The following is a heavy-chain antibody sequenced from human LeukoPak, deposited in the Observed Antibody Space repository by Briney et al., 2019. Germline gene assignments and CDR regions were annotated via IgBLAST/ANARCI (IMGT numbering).Heavy chain of an antibody. J-gene: IGHJ4*02. D-gene: IGHD5-12*01. V-gene: IGHV3-11*05. CDR3: ARDPVDVSITPIY. CDR1: GFTFSDSY. CDR2: ISSSSSYT. Sequence: GGPLRLSCAASGFTFSDSYMSWIRQAPGKGLEWVSDISSSSSYTNYADSVKGRFTISRDNAKNSLDLQMNSLRVEDTAVYYCARDPVDVSITPIYWHQGTRVTVSS.